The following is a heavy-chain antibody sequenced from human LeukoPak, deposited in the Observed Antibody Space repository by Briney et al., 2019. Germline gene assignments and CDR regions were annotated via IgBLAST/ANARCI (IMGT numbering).Heavy chain of an antibody. D-gene: IGHD6-13*01. CDR3: ARAEPRGSVWYPY. J-gene: IGHJ4*02. V-gene: IGHV4-4*02. Sequence: SETLSLTCAVSGGSISSNNWWSWVRQPPGKGLEWIGEIFHSGSTNYNPSLKSRVTISVDKSKNQFSLKVNSVTAADTAVYYRARAEPRGSVWYPYWGQGTLVTVSS. CDR2: IFHSGST. CDR1: GGSISSNNW.